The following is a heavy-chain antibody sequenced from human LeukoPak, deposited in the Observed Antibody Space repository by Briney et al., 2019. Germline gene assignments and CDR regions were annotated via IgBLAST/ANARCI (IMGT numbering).Heavy chain of an antibody. CDR3: AKDPGTTGTANYFDD. Sequence: GGSLRLSCAASGFTFSNYAMNWVRQAPGKGLEWVSVISSSGYNTYYADSVRGRFTISRDNSKSTLYLQMNSLRAEDSAVYYCAKDPGTTGTANYFDDWGQGTLVIVSS. J-gene: IGHJ4*02. D-gene: IGHD1-1*01. CDR1: GFTFSNYA. CDR2: ISSSGYNT. V-gene: IGHV3-23*01.